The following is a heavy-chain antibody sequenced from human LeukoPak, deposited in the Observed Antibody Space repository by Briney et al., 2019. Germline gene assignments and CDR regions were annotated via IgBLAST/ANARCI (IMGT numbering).Heavy chain of an antibody. CDR2: IYYSGST. J-gene: IGHJ5*02. D-gene: IGHD2-2*01. V-gene: IGHV4-39*01. CDR1: GGSISSSSYY. CDR3: ARQTIVVVEVGWFDP. Sequence: PSETLSLTCTVSGGSISSSSYYWGWIRQPPGKGLEWIGSIYYSGSTYYNPSLKSRVTISVDTSKNQFSLKLSSVTAADTAVYYCARQTIVVVEVGWFDPWGQGTLVTVSS.